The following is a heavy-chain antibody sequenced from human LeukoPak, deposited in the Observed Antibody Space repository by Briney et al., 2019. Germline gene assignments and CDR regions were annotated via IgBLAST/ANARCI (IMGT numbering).Heavy chain of an antibody. V-gene: IGHV4-39*07. D-gene: IGHD2-15*01. CDR2: IYYSGST. CDR1: GGSISSSSYY. CDR3: AREGRYCSGGSCYPGDWFDP. J-gene: IGHJ5*02. Sequence: SETLSLTCTVSGGSISSSSYYWGWIRQPPGKGLEWIGSIYYSGSTYYNPSLKSRVTISVDTSKNQFSLKLSSVTAADTAVYYCAREGRYCSGGSCYPGDWFDPWGQGTLVTVSS.